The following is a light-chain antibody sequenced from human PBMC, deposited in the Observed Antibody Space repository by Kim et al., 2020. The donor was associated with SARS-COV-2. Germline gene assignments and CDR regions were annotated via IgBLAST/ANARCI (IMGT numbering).Light chain of an antibody. V-gene: IGKV1-5*01. J-gene: IGKJ1*01. CDR3: QQYKSYWT. CDR2: DAS. CDR1: QSISSW. Sequence: AACVGDRVPITCRASQSISSWLAWYQQKPGKAPKLLIYDASSLESGVPSRFSGSGSGTEFTLTISSLQPDDFATYYCQQYKSYWTFGQGTKVDIK.